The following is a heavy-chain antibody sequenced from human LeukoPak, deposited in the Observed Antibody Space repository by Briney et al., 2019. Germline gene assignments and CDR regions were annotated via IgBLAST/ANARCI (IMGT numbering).Heavy chain of an antibody. V-gene: IGHV1-2*02. CDR2: INPNSGGT. J-gene: IGHJ5*02. CDR1: GYTFTGYY. CDR3: ARDHPYCSSTSCYSRKNNWFDP. D-gene: IGHD2-2*01. Sequence: ASVKVSCKASGYTFTGYYMHWVRQAPGQGLEWMGWINPNSGGTNYAQKFQGRVTMTRDTSISTAYMELSRLRSDDTAVYYCARDHPYCSSTSCYSRKNNWFDPWGQGTLVTVSS.